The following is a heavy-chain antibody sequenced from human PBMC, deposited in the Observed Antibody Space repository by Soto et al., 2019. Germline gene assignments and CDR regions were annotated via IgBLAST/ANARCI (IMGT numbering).Heavy chain of an antibody. CDR2: IHPDGGHT. J-gene: IGHJ4*02. CDR1: GYIFTNYY. D-gene: IGHD1-1*01. Sequence: ASVKVSCKASGYIFTNYYVQWVRQAPGQGLEWMGVIHPDGGHTTYSQKFQDRVTMTRDTFTSTIYMELSSLRPEDTAVYYCARGDNDNWGQGTLVTVSS. V-gene: IGHV1-46*01. CDR3: ARGDNDN.